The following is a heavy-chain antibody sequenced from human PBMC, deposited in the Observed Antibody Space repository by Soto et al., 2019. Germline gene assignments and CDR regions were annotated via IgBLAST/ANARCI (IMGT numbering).Heavy chain of an antibody. V-gene: IGHV1-3*01. Sequence: ASVKVSCKASGYAFTSYAMHWVRQAPGQRLEWMGWINAGNGNTKYSQKFQGRVTITRDTSASTAYMELSSLRSEDTAVYYCARVHGAVRGVDYYYYIDVWGKGTTVTVSS. CDR2: INAGNGNT. CDR3: ARVHGAVRGVDYYYYIDV. CDR1: GYAFTSYA. D-gene: IGHD3-10*01. J-gene: IGHJ6*03.